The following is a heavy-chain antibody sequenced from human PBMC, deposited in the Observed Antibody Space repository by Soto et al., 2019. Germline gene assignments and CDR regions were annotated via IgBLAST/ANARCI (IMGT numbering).Heavy chain of an antibody. D-gene: IGHD1-26*01. CDR3: AKLPIVDPFAGNYFDS. CDR2: ISGSGGST. CDR1: GFSFSNYG. V-gene: IGHV3-23*01. Sequence: EVQLLESGGGLVQPGGSLRLSCAASGFSFSNYGMNWVRLAPGKGLEWVSSISGSGGSTYYADSVKDRFTISRDNSKNTLYLQMTGLRAEDTAVYYCAKLPIVDPFAGNYFDSWGEGSLVAVSS. J-gene: IGHJ4*02.